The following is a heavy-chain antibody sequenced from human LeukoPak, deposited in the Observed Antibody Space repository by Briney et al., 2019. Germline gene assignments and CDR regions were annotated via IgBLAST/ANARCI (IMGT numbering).Heavy chain of an antibody. CDR2: ISSSGSTI. J-gene: IGHJ4*02. D-gene: IGHD6-13*01. V-gene: IGHV3-48*03. CDR1: GFTFSGYE. CDR3: AKDKRRTYSSSWSLDY. Sequence: PGGSLRLSCAASGFTFSGYEMNWVRQAPGKGLEWVSYISSSGSTIYYADSVKGRFTISRDNAKNSLYLQMNSLRAEDMALYYCAKDKRRTYSSSWSLDYWGQGTLVTVSS.